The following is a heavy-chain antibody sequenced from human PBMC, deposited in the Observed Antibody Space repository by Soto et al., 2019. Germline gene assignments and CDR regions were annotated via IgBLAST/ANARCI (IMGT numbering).Heavy chain of an antibody. D-gene: IGHD2-15*01. V-gene: IGHV3-30*18. CDR1: GFTFSSYG. Sequence: QVQLVESGGGVVQPGRSLRLSCAASGFTFSSYGMHWVRQAPGKGLEWVAVISYDGSNKYYADSVKGRFTIYRNNSKKTIYQQMNSLSDEDPAVYYCAKDIGYCSGGRCYLANSFDSWGQGTLFTVSS. CDR2: ISYDGSNK. CDR3: AKDIGYCSGGRCYLANSFDS. J-gene: IGHJ5*01.